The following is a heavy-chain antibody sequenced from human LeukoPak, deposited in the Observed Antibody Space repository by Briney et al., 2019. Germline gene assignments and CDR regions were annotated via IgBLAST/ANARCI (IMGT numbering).Heavy chain of an antibody. D-gene: IGHD3-16*01. CDR3: ARELNGYGYYFFDY. CDR1: GFTFSSYA. CDR2: ISATGGSI. Sequence: PGGSLRLSCAASGFTFSSYAMSWVRQAPGKGLEWVSTISATGGSIYYADSVRGRLTISRDNSKNTVYLQMNSLRAEDTAVHYCARELNGYGYYFFDYWGPGTLVTVSS. J-gene: IGHJ4*02. V-gene: IGHV3-23*01.